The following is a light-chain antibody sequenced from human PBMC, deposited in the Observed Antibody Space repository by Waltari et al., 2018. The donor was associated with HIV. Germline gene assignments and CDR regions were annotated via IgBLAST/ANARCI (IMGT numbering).Light chain of an antibody. V-gene: IGLV2-11*01. Sequence: QSDLTQPRSVSGSPGQSVTISCTGTSSDVGGFNFVSWYQQHPGKAPTLMIYDVTKRPSGVPDRFSGSKFDNTASLTISGLQADDEADYYCCSYAGSYTLVVFGGGTKLTVL. J-gene: IGLJ2*01. CDR1: SSDVGGFNF. CDR2: DVT. CDR3: CSYAGSYTLVV.